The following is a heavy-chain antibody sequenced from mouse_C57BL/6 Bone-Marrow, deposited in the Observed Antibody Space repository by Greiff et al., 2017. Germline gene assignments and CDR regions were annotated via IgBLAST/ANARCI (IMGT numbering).Heavy chain of an antibody. CDR3: AGGWAWFAY. Sequence: QVQLKESGPGLVAPSQSLSITCTVSGFSLTSYGVDWVRQSPGKGLEWLGVIWGVGSTNYNSALKSRLSISKDTSKRQVFLKMNTLLTDDTAMYYCAGGWAWFAYWGQGTLVTVSA. D-gene: IGHD4-1*01. V-gene: IGHV2-6*01. J-gene: IGHJ3*01. CDR1: GFSLTSYG. CDR2: IWGVGST.